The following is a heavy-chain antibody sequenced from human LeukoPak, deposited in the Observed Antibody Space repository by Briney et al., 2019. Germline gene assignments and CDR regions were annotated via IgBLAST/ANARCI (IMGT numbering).Heavy chain of an antibody. Sequence: PSETLSLTCAVYGGSFSGYYWSWIRQPPGKGLEWIGEINHSGSTNYNPSLKSRVTISLDTSKNQFSLKLSSVTAADTAVYYCASRNREVATTYFDYWGQGTLVTVSS. CDR1: GGSFSGYY. D-gene: IGHD5-12*01. CDR2: INHSGST. V-gene: IGHV4-34*01. CDR3: ASRNREVATTYFDY. J-gene: IGHJ4*02.